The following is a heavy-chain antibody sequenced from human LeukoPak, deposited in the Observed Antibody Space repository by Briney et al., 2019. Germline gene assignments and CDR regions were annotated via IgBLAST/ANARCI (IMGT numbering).Heavy chain of an antibody. D-gene: IGHD3-3*01. Sequence: GESLKISCKGSGYSFTSYWIGWVRQMPGKGLEWMGIIYPGDSDTRYSPSFQGQVTISADKSISTAYLQWSSLKASDTAMYYCARSTYYDFWSGYPNLDAFDIWGQGTMVTVSS. CDR2: IYPGDSDT. CDR3: ARSTYYDFWSGYPNLDAFDI. V-gene: IGHV5-51*01. CDR1: GYSFTSYW. J-gene: IGHJ3*02.